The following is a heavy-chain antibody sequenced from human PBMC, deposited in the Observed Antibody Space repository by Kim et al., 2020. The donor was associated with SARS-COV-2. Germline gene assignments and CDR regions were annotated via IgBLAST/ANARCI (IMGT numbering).Heavy chain of an antibody. J-gene: IGHJ6*02. V-gene: IGHV3-48*03. CDR3: ARDGGGGRYHYYGMDV. Sequence: GGSLRLSCAASGFTFSSYEMNWVRQAPGKGLEWVSYISSSGSTIYYADSVKGRFTISRDNAKNSLYLQMNSLRAEDTAVYYCARDGGGGRYHYYGMDVWGQGTTVTVSS. D-gene: IGHD2-15*01. CDR2: ISSSGSTI. CDR1: GFTFSSYE.